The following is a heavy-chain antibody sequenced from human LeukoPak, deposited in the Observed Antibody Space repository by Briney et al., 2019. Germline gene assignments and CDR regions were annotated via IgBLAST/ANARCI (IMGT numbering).Heavy chain of an antibody. Sequence: SETLSLTCIVSGGSISSYYWSWIRQPPGKGLEWIGYIYYSGSTNYNPSLKSRVTISVDTSKNQFSLKLSSVTAADTAVYYCARDRCNSTSCYARGAFDYWGQGTLVTVSS. CDR2: IYYSGST. V-gene: IGHV4-59*01. CDR3: ARDRCNSTSCYARGAFDY. CDR1: GGSISSYY. J-gene: IGHJ4*02. D-gene: IGHD2-2*01.